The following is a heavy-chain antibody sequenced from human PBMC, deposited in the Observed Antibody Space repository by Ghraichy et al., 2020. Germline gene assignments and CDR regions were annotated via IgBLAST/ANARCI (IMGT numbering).Heavy chain of an antibody. V-gene: IGHV3-21*01. CDR2: ITSSSSHI. Sequence: LSLTCAASGFTFSSYTMNWVRQAPGKGLEWLASITSSSSHIYHADSVKGRFTVSRDNAKDSLYLQMNSLRAEDTALYYCTRETSAEEFDYWGQGSLVTVSS. J-gene: IGHJ4*02. CDR1: GFTFSSYT. CDR3: TRETSAEEFDY.